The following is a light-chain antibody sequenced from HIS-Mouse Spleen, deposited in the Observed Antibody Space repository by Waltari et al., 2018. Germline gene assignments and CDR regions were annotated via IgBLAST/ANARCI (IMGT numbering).Light chain of an antibody. V-gene: IGLV1-44*01. CDR3: AAWDDSLKGV. CDR2: SNN. J-gene: IGLJ3*02. CDR1: SPHIGSNT. Sequence: QSVLTQPPSASGTPGQRVTIPCPGSSPHIGSNTVNWYQQLPGTAPKLLIYSNNQRPSGVPDRFSGSKSGTSASLAISGLQSEDEADYYCAAWDDSLKGVFGGGTKLTVL.